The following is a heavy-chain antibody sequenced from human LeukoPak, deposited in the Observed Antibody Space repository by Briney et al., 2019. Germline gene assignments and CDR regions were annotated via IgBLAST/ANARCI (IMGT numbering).Heavy chain of an antibody. J-gene: IGHJ4*02. V-gene: IGHV3-23*01. D-gene: IGHD6-19*01. CDR2: IGGSSDGGGT. CDR3: ARDVASASGWSVWAFDR. CDR1: GFTFKFFG. Sequence: PGGSLRLSCAAPGFTFKFFGMNWVRQAPGKGLEWVSFIGGSSDGGGTYFADSVKGRFTISRDDSRNTLHLQMNNLRAEDTAVYYCARDVASASGWSVWAFDRWGQGTLVTVSS.